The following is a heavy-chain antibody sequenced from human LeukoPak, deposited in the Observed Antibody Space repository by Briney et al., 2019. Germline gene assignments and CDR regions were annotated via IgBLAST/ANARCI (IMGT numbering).Heavy chain of an antibody. CDR2: ISYDGGTK. CDR1: GFSFSTYG. J-gene: IGHJ4*02. D-gene: IGHD5-18*01. V-gene: IGHV3-30*03. CDR3: APGYYYFDY. Sequence: QPGRSLRLSCAASGFSFSTYGMHWVRQAPGKGLEWVALISYDGGTKYYADSVKGRFTISRDNSKNTLYLQMNSLRAEDTAVYYCAPGYYYFDYWGQGPLVTVSS.